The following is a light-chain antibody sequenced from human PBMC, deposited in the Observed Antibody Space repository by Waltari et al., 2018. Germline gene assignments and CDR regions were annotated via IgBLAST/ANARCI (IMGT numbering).Light chain of an antibody. CDR2: GAS. CDR3: QQYNNWPPIT. V-gene: IGKV3-15*01. Sequence: EIVMTQSPATLSVSPGERATLSCRASQSVSSNLAWYQQKPDQAPRLLIYGASTRATGSPARFSGSGSGTEFPLTISSLQSEDFAVYYCQQYNNWPPITFGQGTRLEIK. CDR1: QSVSSN. J-gene: IGKJ5*01.